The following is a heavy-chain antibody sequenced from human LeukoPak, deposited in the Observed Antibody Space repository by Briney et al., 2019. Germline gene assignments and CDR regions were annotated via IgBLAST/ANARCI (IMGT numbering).Heavy chain of an antibody. Sequence: GGSLRLSCAASGFTFSSSWMSWVRQAPGKGLEWVANIKQDGSEKYYVASVKCRFTISRDNAKNSLYLQMNSLRAEDTAVYYCARAGGTCYGIAFDIWGQGKMVTVSS. CDR1: GFTFSSSW. CDR2: IKQDGSEK. V-gene: IGHV3-7*01. CDR3: ARAGGTCYGIAFDI. J-gene: IGHJ3*02. D-gene: IGHD2-15*01.